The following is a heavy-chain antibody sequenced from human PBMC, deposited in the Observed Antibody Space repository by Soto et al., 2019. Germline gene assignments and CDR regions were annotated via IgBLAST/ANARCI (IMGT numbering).Heavy chain of an antibody. D-gene: IGHD2-15*01. J-gene: IGHJ4*02. Sequence: GGSLRLSCTASGFTFGDYAMSWFRQAPGKGLEWVGFIRSKAYGGTTEYAASVKGRFTISRDDSKSIAYLQMNSLKTEDTAVYYCTRGQGPTVVTDDYWGQGTLVTVSS. CDR2: IRSKAYGGTT. CDR1: GFTFGDYA. CDR3: TRGQGPTVVTDDY. V-gene: IGHV3-49*03.